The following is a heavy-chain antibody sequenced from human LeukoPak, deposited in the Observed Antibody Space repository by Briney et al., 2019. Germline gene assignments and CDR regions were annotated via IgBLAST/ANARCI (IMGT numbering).Heavy chain of an antibody. J-gene: IGHJ4*02. Sequence: PSETLSLTCAVYGGSFSGYYWSWIRRPPGKGLEWIGEINHSGSANYNPSLKSRVTISVDTSKNQFSLKLSSVTAADTAVYYCARGGNSGLTYWGQGTLVTVSS. CDR1: GGSFSGYY. D-gene: IGHD5-12*01. CDR3: ARGGNSGLTY. CDR2: INHSGSA. V-gene: IGHV4-34*01.